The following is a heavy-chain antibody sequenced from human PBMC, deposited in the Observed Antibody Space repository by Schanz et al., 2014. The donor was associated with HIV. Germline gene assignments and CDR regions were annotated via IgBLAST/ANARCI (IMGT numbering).Heavy chain of an antibody. D-gene: IGHD2-15*01. CDR2: INPNSGGT. Sequence: QVQLVQSGAEVKRPGASLKVSCKASGYTFSGHYLHWVRQAPGQGLEWMGWINPNSGGTNYAQKFQGRVTMTRDTSISTAYMELSRLRSDDTAVYYCARGRSGYCSGGSCPYGRYYFDYWGQGTLVTVSS. V-gene: IGHV1-2*02. CDR1: GYTFSGHY. J-gene: IGHJ4*02. CDR3: ARGRSGYCSGGSCPYGRYYFDY.